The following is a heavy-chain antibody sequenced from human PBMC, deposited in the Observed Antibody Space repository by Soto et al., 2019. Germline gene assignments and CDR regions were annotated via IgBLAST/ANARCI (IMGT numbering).Heavy chain of an antibody. V-gene: IGHV1-18*01. J-gene: IGHJ6*02. CDR1: GYTFTSYG. D-gene: IGHD3-10*01. Sequence: QVQLVQSGAEVKKPGASVKVSCKASGYTFTSYGISWVRQAPGQGLEWMGWISAYNGNTNYAQKLQGRVTMTTDTSTSTAYMEMRSLRSHDTAVYYCAGYYNVSGSYTHGMAVWGQGTTVTVS. CDR3: AGYYNVSGSYTHGMAV. CDR2: ISAYNGNT.